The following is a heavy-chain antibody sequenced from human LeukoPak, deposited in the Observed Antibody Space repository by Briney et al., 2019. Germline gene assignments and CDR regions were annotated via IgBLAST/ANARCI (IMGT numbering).Heavy chain of an antibody. CDR2: INHNSGGT. Sequence: ASVKVSCRASGYTLTGSNMPWGGKAPGQGLEWWEWINHNSGGTTYAQKFQGSVNMTRDTAISTAYIKLSRLRSDGTAVYSCARGPDSSRCLEGPPDYWGQGTLVTVSS. D-gene: IGHD6-13*01. V-gene: IGHV1-2*02. J-gene: IGHJ4*02. CDR3: ARGPDSSRCLEGPPDY. CDR1: GYTLTGSN.